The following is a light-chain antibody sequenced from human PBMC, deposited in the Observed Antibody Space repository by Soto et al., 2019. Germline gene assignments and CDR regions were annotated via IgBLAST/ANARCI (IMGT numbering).Light chain of an antibody. J-gene: IGKJ3*01. Sequence: EIVWTQSPGTLSLSPGERATLSCRASQSVSLCYLAWYQQKPGQAPRLIIYGASSRATGIPDRFSCSGSGADFTLAGSRREPDDVAVYYCQQYGSCHFAFDPGPKVDIK. CDR3: QQYGSCHFA. V-gene: IGKV3-20*01. CDR1: QSVSLCY. CDR2: GAS.